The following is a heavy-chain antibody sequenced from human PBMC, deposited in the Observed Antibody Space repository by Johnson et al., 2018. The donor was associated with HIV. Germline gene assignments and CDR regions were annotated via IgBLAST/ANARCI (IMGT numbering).Heavy chain of an antibody. CDR1: GSTFSSYA. Sequence: QVQLVESGGGVVQPGRSLRLSCAASGSTFSSYAMHWVRQAPGKGLAWVAVITYDGSNKYYADSVKGRFTISRDISTNTLYLQMNSLRTEDTAVYYCGRVTRDCDSDCYLDAFDIWGQGTMVTVSS. CDR3: GRVTRDCDSDCYLDAFDI. CDR2: ITYDGSNK. D-gene: IGHD2-21*01. J-gene: IGHJ3*02. V-gene: IGHV3-30*04.